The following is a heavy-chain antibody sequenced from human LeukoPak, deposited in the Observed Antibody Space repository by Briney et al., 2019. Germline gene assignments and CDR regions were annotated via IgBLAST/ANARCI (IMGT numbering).Heavy chain of an antibody. Sequence: SQTLSLTCTVSGGSISSGGYWWSWGRQPRGKGLEWIEYIYYSVSPNYHPSLKRRLTISVDTSKNQFSLKLSSVTAADTAVYYCASLKDTAIYTRGVAFDIWGQGTMVTVSS. CDR1: GGSISSGGYW. J-gene: IGHJ3*02. CDR2: IYYSVSP. D-gene: IGHD5-18*01. V-gene: IGHV4-61*08. CDR3: ASLKDTAIYTRGVAFDI.